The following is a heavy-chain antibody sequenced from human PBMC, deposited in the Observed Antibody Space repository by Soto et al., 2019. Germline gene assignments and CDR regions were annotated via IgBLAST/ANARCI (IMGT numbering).Heavy chain of an antibody. CDR1: GGSISSYY. CDR2: IYYSGST. J-gene: IGHJ4*02. V-gene: IGHV4-59*12. D-gene: IGHD2-15*01. CDR3: ATLPPRIVVVVLPIPS. Sequence: SETLSLTCTVSGGSISSYYWSWIRQPPGKGLEWIGYIYYSGSTNYNPSLKSRVTISVDTSKNQFSLKLNSVTAADTAVYYCATLPPRIVVVVLPIPSWGQGILVTVS.